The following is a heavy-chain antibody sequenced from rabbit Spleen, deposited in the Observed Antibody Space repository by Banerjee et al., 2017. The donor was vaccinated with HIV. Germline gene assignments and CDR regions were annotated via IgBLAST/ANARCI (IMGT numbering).Heavy chain of an antibody. V-gene: IGHV1S40*01. CDR2: ITGASSDFT. Sequence: QSLEESGGDLVKPGASLTLTCTASGFSFSSNDYMCWVRQAPGKGLEWISCITGASSDFTYSATWAKGRFTISKTSSTTVTLQMTSLTAADTATYFCARDTGSSFSSYGIDLWGPGTLVTVS. J-gene: IGHJ6*01. CDR3: ARDTGSSFSSYGIDL. D-gene: IGHD8-1*01. CDR1: GFSFSSNDY.